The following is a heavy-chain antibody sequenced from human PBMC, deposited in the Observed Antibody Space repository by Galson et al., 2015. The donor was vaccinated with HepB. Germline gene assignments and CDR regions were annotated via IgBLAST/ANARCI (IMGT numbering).Heavy chain of an antibody. V-gene: IGHV3-30-3*01. D-gene: IGHD4-17*01. CDR3: ARGSDHGDYLYYFDY. CDR2: ISYDGSNK. Sequence: SLRLSCAASGFTLSSYAMHWVRQAPGKGLEWVALISYDGSNKYYADSVKGRFIISRDNSKSTLYLQMNSLRAEDTAVYSCARGSDHGDYLYYFDYWGQGTLVTVSS. CDR1: GFTLSSYA. J-gene: IGHJ4*02.